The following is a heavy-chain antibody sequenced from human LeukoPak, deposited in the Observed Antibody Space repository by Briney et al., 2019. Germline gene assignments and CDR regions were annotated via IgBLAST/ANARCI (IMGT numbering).Heavy chain of an antibody. Sequence: GGSLRLSCAASGFTFSSYVMSWVRQAPGKGLEWVSAISGSGGRTYYTDYVKGRFTISRDNSKNTLYLQISSLRADDTAVYFCAKEPTSSGWFDPWGQGTLVTVSS. CDR2: ISGSGGRT. D-gene: IGHD3-3*01. CDR1: GFTFSSYV. CDR3: AKEPTSSGWFDP. J-gene: IGHJ5*02. V-gene: IGHV3-23*01.